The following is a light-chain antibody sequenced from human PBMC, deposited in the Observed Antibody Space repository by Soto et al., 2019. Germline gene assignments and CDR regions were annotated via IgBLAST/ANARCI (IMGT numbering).Light chain of an antibody. CDR3: ASYTTSSTYV. CDR1: SSDVGGYNY. J-gene: IGLJ1*01. Sequence: QSALTQPASVSGSPGQSITISCTGTSSDVGGYNYVSWYQQHPGKVPKLMIYHVSDRHSGVSNRFSGSKSGNTASLTISGLQTEDEADYYCASYTTSSTYVFGTGTKLTVL. V-gene: IGLV2-14*01. CDR2: HVS.